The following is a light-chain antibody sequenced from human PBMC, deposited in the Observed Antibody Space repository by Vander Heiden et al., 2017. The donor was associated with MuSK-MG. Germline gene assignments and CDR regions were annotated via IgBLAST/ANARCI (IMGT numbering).Light chain of an antibody. CDR1: SSDVGGYNY. J-gene: IGLJ2*01. Sequence: QPALTQPASVSGAPGQSITISCTGTSSDVGGYNYVSWYQQRQGKATKLMIYEVSKRPSGVSNRCSGSKSGNAASLTIFGRQAEDEADYYCSSYTSSSTSVFGGGTKLTVL. V-gene: IGLV2-14*01. CDR3: SSYTSSSTSV. CDR2: EVS.